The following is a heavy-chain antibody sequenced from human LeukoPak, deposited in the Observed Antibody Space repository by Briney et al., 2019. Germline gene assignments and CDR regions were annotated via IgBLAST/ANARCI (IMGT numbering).Heavy chain of an antibody. CDR2: INSNSGGT. CDR1: VCTFPRYY. J-gene: IGHJ6*02. Sequence: ASVTVSCKASVCTFPRYYMHWVRQPAAQGLEGVGWINSNSGGTNYAQKFQGWVTMTRDTSISTAYMELSRLRSDDTAVYYCARGGDWLYSSGRMDVWGQGTTVTVSS. V-gene: IGHV1-2*04. CDR3: ARGGDWLYSSGRMDV. D-gene: IGHD3-9*01.